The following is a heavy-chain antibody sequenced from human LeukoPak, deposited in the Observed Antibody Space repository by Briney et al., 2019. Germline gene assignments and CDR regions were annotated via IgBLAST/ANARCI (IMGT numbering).Heavy chain of an antibody. CDR1: GYTFTGYY. Sequence: GASVKVSCKASGYTFTGYYMHWVRQAPGQGLEWMGWINPNSGGTNYAQKFQGRVTMTRDTSISTAYMELSRLRSDDTAVYYCATTSSYDFWSGYYGDWGQGTLSPSPQ. J-gene: IGHJ4*02. CDR2: INPNSGGT. V-gene: IGHV1-2*02. D-gene: IGHD3-3*01. CDR3: ATTSSYDFWSGYYGD.